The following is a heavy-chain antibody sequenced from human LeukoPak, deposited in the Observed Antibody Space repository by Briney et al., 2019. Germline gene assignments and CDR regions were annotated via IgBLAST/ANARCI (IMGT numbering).Heavy chain of an antibody. CDR3: ARARATYSASSL. Sequence: ASVKVSCKASGYTFTSYGISWVRQAPGQGLEWMGWISAYNGNTNYAQKLQGRVTMTTDTSTSTAYTELRSLRSDDTAVYYCARARATYSASSLWGQGTLVTVSS. CDR2: ISAYNGNT. D-gene: IGHD1-26*01. J-gene: IGHJ4*02. V-gene: IGHV1-18*01. CDR1: GYTFTSYG.